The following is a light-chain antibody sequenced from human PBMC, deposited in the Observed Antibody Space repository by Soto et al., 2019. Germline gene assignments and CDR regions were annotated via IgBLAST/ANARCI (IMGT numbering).Light chain of an antibody. Sequence: QSVLTQPASVSGSPGQSITISCIGTSSDVGAYNFVSWYRQNPGKAPKLMIYDVSNRPSGVSNRFSGSKSGNTASLTISGLQAEDEADYYCTSYTTSSTWVFGGGNKVTVL. CDR1: SSDVGAYNF. CDR2: DVS. V-gene: IGLV2-14*01. CDR3: TSYTTSSTWV. J-gene: IGLJ3*02.